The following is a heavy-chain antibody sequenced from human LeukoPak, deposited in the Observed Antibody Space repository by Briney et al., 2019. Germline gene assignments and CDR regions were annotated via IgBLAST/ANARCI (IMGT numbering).Heavy chain of an antibody. V-gene: IGHV3-43*01. CDR3: AKDLAVAGTGYFDFDY. J-gene: IGHJ4*02. D-gene: IGHD6-19*01. CDR1: GFTVSSYA. CDR2: ISWDGGST. Sequence: GGSLRLSCAASGFTVSSYAMSWVRQAPGKGLEWVSLISWDGGSTYYADSVKGRFTISRDNSKNSLYLQTNSLRTEDTALYYCAKDLAVAGTGYFDFDYWGQGTLVTVSS.